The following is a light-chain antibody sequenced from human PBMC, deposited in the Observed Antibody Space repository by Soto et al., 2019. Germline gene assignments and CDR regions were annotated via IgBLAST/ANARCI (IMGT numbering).Light chain of an antibody. V-gene: IGLV2-11*01. CDR2: DVS. Sequence: QSVLTQPRSVSGSPGQSVTISCTGTSSDVGGYNYVSWYQQHPGKAPKLMIYDVSKRPSGAPDRFSGSKSGNTASLTISGLQAEDEADYYCCSYAGSPWVFGGGTKLTVL. CDR1: SSDVGGYNY. J-gene: IGLJ3*02. CDR3: CSYAGSPWV.